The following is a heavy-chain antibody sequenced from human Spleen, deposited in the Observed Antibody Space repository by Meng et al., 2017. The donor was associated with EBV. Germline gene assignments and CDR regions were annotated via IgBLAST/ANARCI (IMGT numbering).Heavy chain of an antibody. CDR2: INESENT. D-gene: IGHD1/OR15-1a*01. J-gene: IGHJ4*02. CDR1: GGSFNNYD. CDR3: VRGSDNWNILVFDY. V-gene: IGHV4-34*01. Sequence: QVQLMQLGAGLLKPSASLSLTCAAYGGSFNNYDWNWIRQAPGKGLEWMGEINESENTKYSPSLKSRISITLDTARNHFSLTLNSVTAADTAVYYCVRGSDNWNILVFDYWGQGALVTVSS.